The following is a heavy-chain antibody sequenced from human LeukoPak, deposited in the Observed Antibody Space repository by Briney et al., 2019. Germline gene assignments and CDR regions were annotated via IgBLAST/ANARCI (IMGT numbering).Heavy chain of an antibody. V-gene: IGHV4-59*01. CDR1: GGSISSYY. CDR2: IYYSGST. CDR3: ARDDGYSTGWAS. Sequence: SETLSLTCTVSGGSISSYYWSWIRQPPGKGLEWIGYIYYSGSTNYNPSLKSRVTISVDTSKNQFSLKVSSVTAADTALYYCARDDGYSTGWASWGQGTLVTVSS. D-gene: IGHD6-19*01. J-gene: IGHJ5*02.